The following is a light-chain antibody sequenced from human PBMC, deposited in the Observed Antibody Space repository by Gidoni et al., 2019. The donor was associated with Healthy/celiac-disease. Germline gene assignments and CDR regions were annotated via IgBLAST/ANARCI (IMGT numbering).Light chain of an antibody. V-gene: IGKV3-15*01. CDR3: QQYNNRAPWT. Sequence: EIVMTQSPATLSLSPGERATLSCRASQSVSSNLDRYQQKPGQAPRHLIYVASTSATGIPATCSGSGSCTAFTLPISSLQSEEFAVSYCQQYNNRAPWTFGEGTKVEIK. J-gene: IGKJ1*01. CDR2: VAS. CDR1: QSVSSN.